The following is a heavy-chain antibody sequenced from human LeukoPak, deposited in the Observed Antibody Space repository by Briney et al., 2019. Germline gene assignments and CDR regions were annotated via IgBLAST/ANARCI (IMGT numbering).Heavy chain of an antibody. CDR2: INPSGGST. V-gene: IGHV1-46*01. Sequence: ASVKVSCKASGYTFTSYYMHWVRQAPGQGLEWMGIINPSGGSTGYAQKFQGRVTMTRDTSTSTVYMELSSLRSEDTAVYYCATPQYYDFRDYYYYYGMDVWGQGTTVTVSS. J-gene: IGHJ6*02. D-gene: IGHD3-3*01. CDR1: GYTFTSYY. CDR3: ATPQYYDFRDYYYYYGMDV.